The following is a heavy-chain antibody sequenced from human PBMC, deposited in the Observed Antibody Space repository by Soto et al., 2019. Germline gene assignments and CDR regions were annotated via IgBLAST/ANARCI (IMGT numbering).Heavy chain of an antibody. D-gene: IGHD3-3*01. V-gene: IGHV5-51*01. Sequence: GESLKISCKGSGYSFTSYGIGWVRQMPGKGLEWMGIIYPRDSDTRYSPSFQGQVTISADKSISTAYLQWSSLKASDTANYYCARQLADYEFWSGYSSNYYCKDVRGQGTTVTGSS. CDR2: IYPRDSDT. CDR3: ARQLADYEFWSGYSSNYYCKDV. J-gene: IGHJ6*02. CDR1: GYSFTSYG.